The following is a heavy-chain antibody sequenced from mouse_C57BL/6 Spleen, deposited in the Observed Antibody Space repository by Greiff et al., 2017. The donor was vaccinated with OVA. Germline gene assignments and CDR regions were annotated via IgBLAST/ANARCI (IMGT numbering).Heavy chain of an antibody. CDR3: ARPIYYGNDGYAMDY. CDR1: GFTFSSYT. V-gene: IGHV5-9*01. Sequence: EVQLVESGAGLVKPGGSLKLSCAASGFTFSSYTMSWVRQTPEKRLEWVATISGGGGNTYYPDSVTGRFTISSDNAKNTLYLQMSSLKSEDTALYYCARPIYYGNDGYAMDYWGQGTSVTVSS. D-gene: IGHD2-2*01. CDR2: ISGGGGNT. J-gene: IGHJ4*01.